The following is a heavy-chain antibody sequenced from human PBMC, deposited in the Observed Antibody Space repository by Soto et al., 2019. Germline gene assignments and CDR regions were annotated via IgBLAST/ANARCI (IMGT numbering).Heavy chain of an antibody. CDR2: ISGSGGST. CDR3: ARRSSGWYFDY. Sequence: QPGGSLRLSCAASGFTFSSYAMNWVRQAPGKGLEWVSVISGSGGSTYYADSVKGRFTISRDNSKNTLYLQMNSLRAEDTAVYYCARRSSGWYFDYWGQGTLVTVSS. CDR1: GFTFSSYA. V-gene: IGHV3-23*01. D-gene: IGHD6-19*01. J-gene: IGHJ4*02.